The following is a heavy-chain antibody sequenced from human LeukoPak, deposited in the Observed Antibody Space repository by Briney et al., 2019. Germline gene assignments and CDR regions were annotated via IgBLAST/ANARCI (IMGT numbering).Heavy chain of an antibody. CDR3: ARRGMGFWSGYYKVSGFDY. V-gene: IGHV1-18*01. CDR2: ISAYNGNT. CDR1: GYTFTSYG. Sequence: ASVKVSCKASGYTFTSYGISWVRQAPGQGLEWMGWISAYNGNTNYAQKLQGRVTMTTDTSTSTAYMELRSLRSDDTAVYYCARRGMGFWSGYYKVSGFDYWGQGTLVTVSS. J-gene: IGHJ4*02. D-gene: IGHD3-3*01.